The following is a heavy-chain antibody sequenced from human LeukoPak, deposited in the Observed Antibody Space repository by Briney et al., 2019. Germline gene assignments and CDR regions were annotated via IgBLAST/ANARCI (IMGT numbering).Heavy chain of an antibody. V-gene: IGHV4-30-4*01. D-gene: IGHD1-26*01. CDR1: GGSISSGDYY. J-gene: IGHJ6*02. CDR2: IYYSGST. CDR3: AREGSGSYLHYYYYYGMDV. Sequence: SQTLSLTCTVSGGSISSGDYYWSWIRQPPGKGLEWIGYIYYSGSTYYNPSLKSRVTISVDTSKNQFSLKLSSVTAADTAVYYCAREGSGSYLHYYYYYGMDVWGQGTTVTVSS.